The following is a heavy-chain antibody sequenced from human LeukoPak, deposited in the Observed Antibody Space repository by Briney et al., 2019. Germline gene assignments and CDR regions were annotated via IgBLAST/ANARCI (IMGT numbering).Heavy chain of an antibody. V-gene: IGHV4-30-2*02. J-gene: IGHJ5*02. Sequence: SQTLSLTCAVSGGSISSGGYSWSWIRQPPGKGLEWIGYIYHSGSTYYNPSLKSRVTISVDRSKNQFSLKLSSVTAADTAVYYCARKSYDFWSGQYGWFDPWGQGTLVTVSS. CDR1: GGSISSGGYS. D-gene: IGHD3-3*01. CDR2: IYHSGST. CDR3: ARKSYDFWSGQYGWFDP.